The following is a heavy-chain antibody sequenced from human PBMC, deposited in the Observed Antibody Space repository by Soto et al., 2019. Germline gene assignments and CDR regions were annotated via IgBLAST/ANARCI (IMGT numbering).Heavy chain of an antibody. CDR1: NASISSSNW. D-gene: IGHD3-9*01. Sequence: QVQLQESGPSLVKPSGTLSLTCVITNASISSSNWWSWFRQAPGKGLEWIGEIYHTGRTNYAPSLKSRVTMSIDKSNNRFSLRLTSLTAADTAVYYCVRDEAHYDILTGSSLGRAFDIWGQGTMVTVSS. CDR2: IYHTGRT. CDR3: VRDEAHYDILTGSSLGRAFDI. V-gene: IGHV4-4*02. J-gene: IGHJ3*02.